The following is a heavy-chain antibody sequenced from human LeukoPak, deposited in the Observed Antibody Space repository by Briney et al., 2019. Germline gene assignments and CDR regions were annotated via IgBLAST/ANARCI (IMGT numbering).Heavy chain of an antibody. CDR3: VSFYETY. D-gene: IGHD2/OR15-2a*01. Sequence: GGSLRLSCAASGNYCIHWVRQAPGKGLVWVSHINSDGSWTSYADSVKGRFTISKDSAKNTVYLQMNSLRAEDTAVYYCVSFYETYWGRGTLVTVSS. CDR1: GNYC. CDR2: INSDGSWT. V-gene: IGHV3-74*01. J-gene: IGHJ4*02.